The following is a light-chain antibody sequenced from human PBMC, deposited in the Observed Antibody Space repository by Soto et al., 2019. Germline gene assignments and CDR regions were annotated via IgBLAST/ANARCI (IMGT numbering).Light chain of an antibody. CDR3: SSWDDSLGGPV. CDR1: ISNIGTNY. V-gene: IGLV1-47*01. CDR2: RHD. J-gene: IGLJ2*01. Sequence: QSVLTQPPSASGTPGQRVTISCSGSISNIGTNYVYWYQQLPGTAPKLLIFRHDQRPSGVPDRFSGSKSGTSASLAISGLRSEDEDDYYCSSWDDSLGGPVFGGGTKLTVL.